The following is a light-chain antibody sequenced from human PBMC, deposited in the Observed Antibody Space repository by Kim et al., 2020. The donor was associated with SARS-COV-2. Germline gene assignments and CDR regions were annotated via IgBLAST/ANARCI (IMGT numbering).Light chain of an antibody. J-gene: IGLJ2*01. CDR1: KLGDKY. CDR2: QDN. Sequence: SVPPGPTPYITCSGNKLGDKYVCCYQQKPGPSPVLVIYQDNKRPSGIPERFSGSNSGNTATLTISGTQAMDEADYYCQAWDSSTVVFGGGTQLTVL. V-gene: IGLV3-1*01. CDR3: QAWDSSTVV.